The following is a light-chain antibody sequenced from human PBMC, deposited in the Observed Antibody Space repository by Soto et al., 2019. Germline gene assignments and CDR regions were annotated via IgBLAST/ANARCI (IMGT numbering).Light chain of an antibody. CDR1: QGAGDW. J-gene: IGKJ4*01. V-gene: IGKV1-5*01. Sequence: GDSVTITCRASQGAGDWLAWYQQKSGRAPQLLIYGFSKLNSGVPSRFSGSVSGTEFTLTISSLQPDVFATYYCQQYSAYPLTFGGGTKVE. CDR3: QQYSAYPLT. CDR2: GFS.